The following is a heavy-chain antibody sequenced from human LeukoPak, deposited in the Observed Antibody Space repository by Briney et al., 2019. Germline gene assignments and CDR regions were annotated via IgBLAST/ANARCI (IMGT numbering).Heavy chain of an antibody. Sequence: PGGSLRLSCAASGFTFSSYGMHWVRQAPGKGLEWVAVISYDGSNKYYADSVKGRFTISRDNSKNTLYLQMNSLRAEDTAVYYCARARSYYDSSGYQDYWGQGTLVTVSS. CDR3: ARARSYYDSSGYQDY. V-gene: IGHV3-30*03. CDR2: ISYDGSNK. CDR1: GFTFSSYG. J-gene: IGHJ4*02. D-gene: IGHD3-22*01.